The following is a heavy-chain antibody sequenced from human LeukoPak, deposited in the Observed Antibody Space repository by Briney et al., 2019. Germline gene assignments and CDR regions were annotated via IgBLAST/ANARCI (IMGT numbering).Heavy chain of an antibody. CDR1: GYTFTSHG. D-gene: IGHD2-2*01. V-gene: IGHV1-18*01. Sequence: ASVKVSCKASGYTFTSHGISWVRQAPGQGLEWMGWISAYNGNTNYAQKLQGRVTMTTDTSTSTAYMELRSLRSDDTAVYYCARGLRRYQLPDYYMDVWGKGTTVTVSS. CDR2: ISAYNGNT. CDR3: ARGLRRYQLPDYYMDV. J-gene: IGHJ6*03.